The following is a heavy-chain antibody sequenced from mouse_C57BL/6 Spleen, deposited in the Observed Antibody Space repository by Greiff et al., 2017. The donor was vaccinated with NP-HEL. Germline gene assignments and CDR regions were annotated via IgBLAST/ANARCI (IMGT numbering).Heavy chain of an antibody. D-gene: IGHD1-1*01. CDR1: GYTFTSYW. CDR2: IDPSDSYT. Sequence: VQLQQSGAELVKPGASVKLSCKASGYTFTSYWMQWVKQRPGQGLEWIGEIDPSDSYTNYNQKFKGKATLTVDTSSSTAYMQLSSLTSEDSAVYYCARGVTTVVASGDDYWGQGTTLTVSS. V-gene: IGHV1-50*01. CDR3: ARGVTTVVASGDDY. J-gene: IGHJ2*01.